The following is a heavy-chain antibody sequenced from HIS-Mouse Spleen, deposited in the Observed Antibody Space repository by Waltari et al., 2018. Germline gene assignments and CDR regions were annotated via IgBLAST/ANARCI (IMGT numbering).Heavy chain of an antibody. D-gene: IGHD1-26*01. CDR2: ISYDGSNK. Sequence: QVQLVESGGGVVQPGRSLRLSCAAAGFTFSRYGMHWARQAPGKGLEWVAVISYDGSNKYYADSVKGRFTISRDNSKNTLYLQMNSLRAEDTAVYYCAKDTSGSYSDYWGQGTLVTVSS. CDR1: GFTFSRYG. V-gene: IGHV3-30*18. J-gene: IGHJ4*02. CDR3: AKDTSGSYSDY.